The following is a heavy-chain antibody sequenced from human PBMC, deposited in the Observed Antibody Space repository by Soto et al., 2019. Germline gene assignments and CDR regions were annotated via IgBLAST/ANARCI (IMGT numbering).Heavy chain of an antibody. V-gene: IGHV3-30-3*01. CDR1: GFTFSSYA. D-gene: IGHD3-10*01. CDR3: ARDLGVGSWTNYYYYGMDV. Sequence: GGSLRLSCAASGFTFSSYAMHWVRQAPGKGLEWVAVISYDGSNKYYADSVKGRFTISRDNSKNTLYLQMNSLRAEDTAVYYCARDLGVGSWTNYYYYGMDVWGQGTTVTVSS. J-gene: IGHJ6*02. CDR2: ISYDGSNK.